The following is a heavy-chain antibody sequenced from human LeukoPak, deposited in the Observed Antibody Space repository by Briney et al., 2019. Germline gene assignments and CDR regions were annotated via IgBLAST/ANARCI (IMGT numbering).Heavy chain of an antibody. J-gene: IGHJ4*02. V-gene: IGHV4-59*08. Sequence: SETLSLTCTVSGGSISSYYWSWIRQPPGKGLEWIGYIYYSGSTNYNPSLKSRVTISVDTSKNQFSLKLSSVTAADTAVYYCARVGTVTSYWGQGTLVTVSS. D-gene: IGHD4-11*01. CDR1: GGSISSYY. CDR3: ARVGTVTSY. CDR2: IYYSGST.